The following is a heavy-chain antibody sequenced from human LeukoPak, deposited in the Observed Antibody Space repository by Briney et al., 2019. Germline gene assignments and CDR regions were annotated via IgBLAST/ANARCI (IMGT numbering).Heavy chain of an antibody. V-gene: IGHV4-59*12. CDR2: IYYSGST. D-gene: IGHD3-16*01. CDR1: GGSISSYY. J-gene: IGHJ4*02. Sequence: SETLSLTCTVSGGSISSYYWTWIRQPPGKGLEWIGHIYYSGSTYYNASLRSRVTMSVDTSKNQFSLKLSSVTAADTAVYYCAREGGGFDYWGQGTLVTVSS. CDR3: AREGGGFDY.